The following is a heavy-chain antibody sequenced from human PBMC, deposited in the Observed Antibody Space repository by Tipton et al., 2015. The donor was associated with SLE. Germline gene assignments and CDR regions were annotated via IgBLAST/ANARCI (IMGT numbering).Heavy chain of an antibody. CDR1: GYAFTDYF. Sequence: QVQLVQSGAEVKKPGALVKVSCKASGYAFTDYFVHWVRQAPGQGLEWVGWINPNNGDTDYAQKFQGRVTMTRDTSISTAYMELIRLRSDDTAVYYCARGAGYNSGGKWFDPWGQGSLVTVSS. D-gene: IGHD6-19*01. CDR2: INPNNGDT. J-gene: IGHJ5*02. CDR3: ARGAGYNSGGKWFDP. V-gene: IGHV1-2*02.